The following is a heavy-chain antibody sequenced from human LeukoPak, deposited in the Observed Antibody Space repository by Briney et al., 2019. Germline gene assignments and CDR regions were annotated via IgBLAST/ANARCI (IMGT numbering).Heavy chain of an antibody. CDR1: GFTFTGYY. J-gene: IGHJ5*02. CDR3: ARDQNWGGYPS. V-gene: IGHV1-2*04. CDR2: INPNSGDT. Sequence: ASVKVSCKTSGFTFTGYYMHWLRQAPGQGLEWMGWINPNSGDTNYAQKFQGWVTMTRDTSISTAYMELSRLRSDDTAVYYCARDQNWGGYPSWGQGTLVTVSS. D-gene: IGHD3-10*01.